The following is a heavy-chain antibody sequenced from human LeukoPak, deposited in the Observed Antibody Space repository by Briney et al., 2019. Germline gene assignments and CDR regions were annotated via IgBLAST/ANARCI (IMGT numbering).Heavy chain of an antibody. V-gene: IGHV3-64*05. Sequence: GGSLRLSCSASGFTFSNYAMHWVRQAPGKGLEYVSGISSNGGRTYYADSVKGRFTISRDNSKNTMYVQMSTLRVEDTAVYYCVKDPHSSGRYYFDYWGQGTLVTVSS. J-gene: IGHJ4*02. CDR2: ISSNGGRT. CDR1: GFTFSNYA. D-gene: IGHD6-19*01. CDR3: VKDPHSSGRYYFDY.